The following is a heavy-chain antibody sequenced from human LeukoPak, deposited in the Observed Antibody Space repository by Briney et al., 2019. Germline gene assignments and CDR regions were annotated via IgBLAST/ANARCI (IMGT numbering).Heavy chain of an antibody. CDR1: GYTFTSYG. Sequence: ASVTVSCKASGYTFTSYGISWVRQAPGQGLEWMGWISAYNGNTNYAQKLQGRVTMTTDTSTSTAYMELRSLRSDDTAVYYCARDHDHLYDFWSGYSSYWGQGTLVTVSS. J-gene: IGHJ4*02. V-gene: IGHV1-18*01. CDR2: ISAYNGNT. D-gene: IGHD3-3*01. CDR3: ARDHDHLYDFWSGYSSY.